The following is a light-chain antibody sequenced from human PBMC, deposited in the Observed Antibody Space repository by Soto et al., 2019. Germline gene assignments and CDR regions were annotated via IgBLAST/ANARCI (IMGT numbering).Light chain of an antibody. CDR3: LQDYNCPLT. V-gene: IGKV1-6*01. J-gene: IGKJ4*01. CDR2: AAS. Sequence: AIQMTQSPSSLSASVGDRVTITCRASQGIRNDLGWYQQKPGKAPKVLIHAASSLQSGVPSRFSGSGSGTDFTLTISSLQPEDYGTYYCLQDYNCPLTFGGGTKVEIK. CDR1: QGIRND.